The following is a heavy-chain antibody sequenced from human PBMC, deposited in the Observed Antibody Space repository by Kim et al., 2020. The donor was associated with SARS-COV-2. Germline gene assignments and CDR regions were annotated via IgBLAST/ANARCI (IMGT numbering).Heavy chain of an antibody. Sequence: SETLSLTCTVSGLSVSSDTYYWTWFRQPPGKGLEWIGYIYYSGTTNYNPSTNYNPSLKSRVTISVDTSKNQFSLRLSSVTAADTAVYYCARDRLTMGWFFPWGQGTLVTVSS. D-gene: IGHD3-10*01. J-gene: IGHJ5*02. V-gene: IGHV4-61*01. CDR2: IYYSGTT. CDR3: ARDRLTMGWFFP. CDR1: GLSVSSDTYY.